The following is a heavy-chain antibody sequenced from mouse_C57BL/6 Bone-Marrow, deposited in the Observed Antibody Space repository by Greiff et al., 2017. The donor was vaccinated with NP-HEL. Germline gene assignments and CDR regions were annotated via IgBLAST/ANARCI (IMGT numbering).Heavy chain of an antibody. J-gene: IGHJ3*01. CDR1: GYTFTSYG. D-gene: IGHD1-1*01. Sequence: VQLQQSGAELARPGASVKLSCKASGYTFTSYGISWVKQRTGQGLEWIGEIYPRSGNTYYNEKFKGKATLTADKSSSTAYMELRSLTSEDSVVYFCARGGIYYYGSRTPFAYWGQGTLVTVSA. CDR2: IYPRSGNT. CDR3: ARGGIYYYGSRTPFAY. V-gene: IGHV1-81*01.